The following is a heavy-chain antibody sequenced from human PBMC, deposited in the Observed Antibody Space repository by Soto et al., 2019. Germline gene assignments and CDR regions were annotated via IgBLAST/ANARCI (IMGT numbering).Heavy chain of an antibody. Sequence: QVQLVESGGGVVQPGRSLRLSCAASGFTFSSYAMHWVRQAPGKGLEWVAVISYDGSNKYYADSVKGRFTISRDNSKNTLYLQMNSLRAEDTAEYYCARELSDLTGDGAVGYWGQGTLVTVSS. CDR1: GFTFSSYA. V-gene: IGHV3-30-3*01. D-gene: IGHD7-27*01. CDR2: ISYDGSNK. CDR3: ARELSDLTGDGAVGY. J-gene: IGHJ4*02.